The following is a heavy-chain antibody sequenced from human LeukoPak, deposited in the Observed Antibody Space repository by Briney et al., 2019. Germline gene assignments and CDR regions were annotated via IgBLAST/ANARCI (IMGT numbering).Heavy chain of an antibody. D-gene: IGHD6-13*01. CDR1: GDNVSSNSAA. CDR3: ARQTTAAGTPNFDY. Sequence: SQTLSLTCAISGDNVSSNSAAWNWIRQSPSRGLEWLGRTYYRSKWYNDYAVSVKSRITINPDTSKNQFSLQLNSVTPEDTAVYYCARQTTAAGTPNFDYWGQGTLVTVSS. J-gene: IGHJ4*02. CDR2: TYYRSKWYN. V-gene: IGHV6-1*01.